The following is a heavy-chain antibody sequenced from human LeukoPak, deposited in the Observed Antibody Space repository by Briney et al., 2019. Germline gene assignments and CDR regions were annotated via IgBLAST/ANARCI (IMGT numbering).Heavy chain of an antibody. Sequence: TSSETLSLTCTVSGGSISSYYWSWIRQPPGKGLEWIGYTYYSGSTNYNPSLKSRVTISVDTFKNQFSLKLSSVTAADTAVYYCARVKQQWLGELDYWGQGTLVTVSS. J-gene: IGHJ4*02. CDR1: GGSISSYY. V-gene: IGHV4-59*01. D-gene: IGHD6-19*01. CDR3: ARVKQQWLGELDY. CDR2: TYYSGST.